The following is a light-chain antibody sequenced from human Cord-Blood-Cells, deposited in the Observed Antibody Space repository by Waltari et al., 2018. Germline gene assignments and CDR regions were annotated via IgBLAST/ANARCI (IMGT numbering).Light chain of an antibody. CDR3: AAWDDSLNGNWV. CDR2: SNN. J-gene: IGLJ3*02. V-gene: IGLV1-44*01. CDR1: SSNIGRNP. Sequence: QSVLTQPPSASGTPGQRVTIPCSGSSSNIGRNPVNWYQQLPGTAPKLLIYSNNQRPSGVPDRFSGSKSGTSASLAISGLQSEDEADYYCAAWDDSLNGNWVFGGGTKLTVL.